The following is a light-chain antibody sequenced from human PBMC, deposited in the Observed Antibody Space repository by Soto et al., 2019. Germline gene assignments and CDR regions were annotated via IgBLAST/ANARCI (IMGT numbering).Light chain of an antibody. J-gene: IGKJ1*01. Sequence: EIVMTQPPATLSVSPGERATLSCRASQSVSSNLAWYQQKPGQAPRLLIYGASTRATGIPARFSGSGSGTEFTLTISSLQPDDFATYYCQQYKSHRRTFGQGTKVDI. CDR2: GAS. CDR3: QQYKSHRRT. CDR1: QSVSSN. V-gene: IGKV3-15*01.